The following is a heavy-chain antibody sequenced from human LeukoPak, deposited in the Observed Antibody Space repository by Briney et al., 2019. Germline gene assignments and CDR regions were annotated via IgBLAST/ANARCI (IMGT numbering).Heavy chain of an antibody. CDR2: INPNSGGT. D-gene: IGHD3-3*02. V-gene: IGHV1-2*02. Sequence: ASVKVSCKASGYTFTGYYMHWVRQAPGQGLAWMGWINPNSGGTNYAQKFQGRVTMTRDTSISTAYMELSRLRSDDTAVYYCARFTVLGRAAFDIWGQGTMVTVSS. J-gene: IGHJ3*02. CDR1: GYTFTGYY. CDR3: ARFTVLGRAAFDI.